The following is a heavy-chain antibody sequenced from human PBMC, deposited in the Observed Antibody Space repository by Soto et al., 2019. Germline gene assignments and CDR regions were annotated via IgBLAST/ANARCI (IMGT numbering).Heavy chain of an antibody. CDR2: ISYDGSNK. D-gene: IGHD5-12*01. V-gene: IGHV3-30-3*01. J-gene: IGHJ6*02. CDR3: ARENVDMSYYYGMDV. CDR1: GFTFSSYA. Sequence: QVQLVESGGGVVQPGRSLRLSCAASGFTFSSYAMHWVRQAPGKGLEWVAVISYDGSNKYYADSVKGRFTISRDNSKNPLYLQMNSLRAEDTAVYYCARENVDMSYYYGMDVWGQGTTVTVSS.